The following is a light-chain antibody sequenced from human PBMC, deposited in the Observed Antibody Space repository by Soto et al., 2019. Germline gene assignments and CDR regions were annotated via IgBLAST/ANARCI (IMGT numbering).Light chain of an antibody. CDR2: LEGSGSY. CDR1: SGHSSYI. V-gene: IGLV4-60*02. CDR3: ETWDSNTRV. Sequence: QSVLTQSSSASASLGSSVKLTCTLSSGHSSYIIAWHHQQPGKAPRYLMKLEGSGSYNKGSGVPDLFSGSSSGADRYLTISNLQFEDEANYYCETWDSNTRVFGGGTKLTVL. J-gene: IGLJ2*01.